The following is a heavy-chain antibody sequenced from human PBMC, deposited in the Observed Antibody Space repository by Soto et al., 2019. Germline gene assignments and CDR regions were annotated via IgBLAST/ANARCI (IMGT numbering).Heavy chain of an antibody. D-gene: IGHD1-1*01. V-gene: IGHV1-18*01. Sequence: QVHLVQSGAEVKKPGASVKVSCKASGDTFTSYGITWVRQAPGQGLEWMGWISAHNGNTDYAQKLQGRVIVTRDTSTSTAYMELRSLISDDTAVYYCARGRYGDSWGQGALVTVSS. CDR3: ARGRYGDS. J-gene: IGHJ4*02. CDR1: GDTFTSYG. CDR2: ISAHNGNT.